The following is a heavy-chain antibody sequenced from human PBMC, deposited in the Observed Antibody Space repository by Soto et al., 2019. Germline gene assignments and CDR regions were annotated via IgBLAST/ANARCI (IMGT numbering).Heavy chain of an antibody. CDR2: INAGNGNT. D-gene: IGHD1-26*01. J-gene: IGHJ4*02. CDR1: WYTFTNYG. CDR3: ASGPANGIFDY. Sequence: GASVKVSCEASWYTFTNYGIKWVRQAPGQRLEWMGWINAGNGNTKYAQKFQGRVTISRDTSASTAYMELSSLRSEDTAVYYCASGPANGIFDYWGQGTLVTVSS. V-gene: IGHV1-3*01.